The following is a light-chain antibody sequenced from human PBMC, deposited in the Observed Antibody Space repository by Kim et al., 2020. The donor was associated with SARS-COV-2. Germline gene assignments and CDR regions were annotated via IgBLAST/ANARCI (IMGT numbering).Light chain of an antibody. V-gene: IGKV1-5*03. CDR3: QQYKSYPYT. CDR1: QSIDTW. J-gene: IGKJ2*01. Sequence: SASVGDRVTITCRASQSIDTWLAWYQHKPGKAPKLLIYKTSRLESGVPSRFSGSGSGTEFTLTISSLQPDDFATYYCQQYKSYPYTFGQGTKLEIK. CDR2: KTS.